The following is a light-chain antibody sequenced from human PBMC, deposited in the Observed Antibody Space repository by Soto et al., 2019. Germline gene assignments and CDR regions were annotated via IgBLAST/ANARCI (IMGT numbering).Light chain of an antibody. CDR3: QLSKNWPWT. CDR1: QSVSRN. CDR2: GAS. Sequence: EIVRTQSPATLSVSLGERATLSCRASQSVSRNLAWYQLKPGQAPRLLIYGASTRATDVPARFSGSESGTEFTFTISSLQSEDFAVDDCQLSKNWPWTFGLGTKVKIK. V-gene: IGKV3-15*01. J-gene: IGKJ1*01.